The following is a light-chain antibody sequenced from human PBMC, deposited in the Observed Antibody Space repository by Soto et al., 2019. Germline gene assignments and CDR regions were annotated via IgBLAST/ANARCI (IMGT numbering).Light chain of an antibody. CDR2: GAF. Sequence: EIVMTQSPAALSVSPGDRATLSCRASQSVSSNLAWYQQKPGQAPRLLIYGAFTRVTGLPARFSGSGSGTEFTLTISGLQSEDSAVYYCQQYKYWPRTFGQGTKVDI. J-gene: IGKJ1*01. V-gene: IGKV3-15*01. CDR3: QQYKYWPRT. CDR1: QSVSSN.